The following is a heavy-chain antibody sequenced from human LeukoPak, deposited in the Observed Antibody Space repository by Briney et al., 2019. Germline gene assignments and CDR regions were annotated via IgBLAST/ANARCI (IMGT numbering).Heavy chain of an antibody. V-gene: IGHV4-39*01. CDR1: GGSSSSSNYY. Sequence: SETLSLTCTVSGGSSSSSNYYWGWIRQPPGKGLEWIGSIYYSGSTYYNPSLKSRVSISVGTSKNQFSLKLSSVTAADSAVYYCARQLYYYDSSGYFDYWGQGTLVTVSS. J-gene: IGHJ4*02. D-gene: IGHD3-22*01. CDR3: ARQLYYYDSSGYFDY. CDR2: IYYSGST.